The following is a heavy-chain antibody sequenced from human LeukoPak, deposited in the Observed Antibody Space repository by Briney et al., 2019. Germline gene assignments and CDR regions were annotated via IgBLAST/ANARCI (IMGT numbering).Heavy chain of an antibody. CDR1: GGFISSDY. D-gene: IGHD3-22*01. J-gene: IGHJ4*02. Sequence: SETLSLTCTVSGGFISSDYWGWIRQPPRKGLEWIGYIYYSGSTYCNPSLKSRVTISVDTSKNQFSLKLSSVTAADTAVYYCARVDYYDSSGYVDYWGQGTLVTVSS. CDR3: ARVDYYDSSGYVDY. CDR2: IYYSGST. V-gene: IGHV4-59*12.